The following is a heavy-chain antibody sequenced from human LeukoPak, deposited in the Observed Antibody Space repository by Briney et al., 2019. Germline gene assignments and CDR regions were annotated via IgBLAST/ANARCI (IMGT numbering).Heavy chain of an antibody. J-gene: IGHJ4*02. CDR1: GFTFSGAW. Sequence: GGSLRLSCTASGFTFSGAWMTWVRQAPGKGLEWVANIREDGTEKNYVDSVKGRFTISRDNAKNSLYLQMNSLRAEDTAVYYCARGYYDSSGYYYLDYWGQGTLVTVSS. CDR3: ARGYYDSSGYYYLDY. D-gene: IGHD3-22*01. V-gene: IGHV3-7*01. CDR2: IREDGTEK.